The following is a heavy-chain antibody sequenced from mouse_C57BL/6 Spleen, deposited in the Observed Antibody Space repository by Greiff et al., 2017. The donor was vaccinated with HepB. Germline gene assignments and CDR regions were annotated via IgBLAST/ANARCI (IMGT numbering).Heavy chain of an antibody. J-gene: IGHJ4*01. V-gene: IGHV3-6*01. D-gene: IGHD1-1*01. CDR2: ISYDGSN. CDR3: ARGSLYYGSSYNYAMDY. CDR1: GYSITSGYY. Sequence: VQLKESGPGLVKPSQSLSLTCSVTGYSITSGYYWNWIRQFPGNKLEWMGYISYDGSNNYNPSLKNRISITRDTSKNQFFLKLNSVTTEDTATYYCARGSLYYGSSYNYAMDYWGQGTSVTVSS.